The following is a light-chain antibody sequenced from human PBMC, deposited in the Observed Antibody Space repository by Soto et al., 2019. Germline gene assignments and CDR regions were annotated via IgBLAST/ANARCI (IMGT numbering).Light chain of an antibody. CDR3: QQRNNWPWT. Sequence: EVVLTQSPATLSWSPGERATLSCRASQSVSDYTAWFQQKPGQPPRLVIYEASNRATGIPDRFSGSGSGTDFTLTISSLDPEDFAVYYCQQRNNWPWTFGQGTKVEIK. CDR2: EAS. V-gene: IGKV3-11*01. J-gene: IGKJ1*01. CDR1: QSVSDY.